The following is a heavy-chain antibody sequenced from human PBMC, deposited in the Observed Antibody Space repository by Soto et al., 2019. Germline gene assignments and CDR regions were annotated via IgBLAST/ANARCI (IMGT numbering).Heavy chain of an antibody. Sequence: GGSLRLSCAASGFTFSTYSMSWVRQAPGKGLEWVASIGSGPDDSDSADSVKGRFIISRDNSKNIVSLQMESLRAEDTAIYYYAKDRMRHDGVSDRFDVWGKGTSVTVSS. J-gene: IGHJ3*01. CDR2: IGSGPDDS. CDR3: AKDRMRHDGVSDRFDV. CDR1: GFTFSTYS. D-gene: IGHD2-15*01. V-gene: IGHV3-23*01.